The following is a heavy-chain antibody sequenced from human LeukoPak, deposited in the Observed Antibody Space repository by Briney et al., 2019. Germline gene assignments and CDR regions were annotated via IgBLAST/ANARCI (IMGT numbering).Heavy chain of an antibody. CDR1: GYTFTSYD. CDR3: ARSVGASAVDY. CDR2: MNPNSGNT. D-gene: IGHD1-26*01. J-gene: IGHJ4*02. Sequence: ASVKVSCKASGYTFTSYDINWVRQATGQGLEWMGWMNPNSGNTGYAQKFQGRVTMTRNTSISTAYMELSRLRSDDTAVYYCARSVGASAVDYWGQGTLVTVSS. V-gene: IGHV1-8*01.